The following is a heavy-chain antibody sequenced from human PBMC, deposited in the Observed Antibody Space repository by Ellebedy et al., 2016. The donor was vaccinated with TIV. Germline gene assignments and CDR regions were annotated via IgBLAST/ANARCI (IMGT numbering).Heavy chain of an antibody. Sequence: GESLKISXEASGFTFSSYAMSWLRHAPGKGLEWVSVFGGRSTTTYYADSMKGRFTISRDNSKNTRYLQMNSLRADDTALYFCAKDDSGYDILTGYYGSAFDVWGQGTVVTVSS. V-gene: IGHV3-23*01. D-gene: IGHD3-9*01. CDR2: FGGRSTTT. J-gene: IGHJ3*01. CDR1: GFTFSSYA. CDR3: AKDDSGYDILTGYYGSAFDV.